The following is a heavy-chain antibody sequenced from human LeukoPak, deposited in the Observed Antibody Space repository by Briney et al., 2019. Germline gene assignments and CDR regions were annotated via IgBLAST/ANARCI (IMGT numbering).Heavy chain of an antibody. Sequence: DPGGSLRLSCAASGFTFTSYSMNWVRQAPGKGLEWVSSINRESTYIHDADSVKGRFAISRDNAKNLLYLQMSSLRVEDTAVYYCVREGYTHGHSLYYFDYWGQGALVTVSS. CDR1: GFTFTSYS. CDR3: VREGYTHGHSLYYFDY. D-gene: IGHD1-1*01. CDR2: INRESTYI. J-gene: IGHJ4*02. V-gene: IGHV3-21*01.